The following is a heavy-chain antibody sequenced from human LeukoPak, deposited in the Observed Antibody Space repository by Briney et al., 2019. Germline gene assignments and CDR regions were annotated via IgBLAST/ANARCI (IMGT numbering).Heavy chain of an antibody. D-gene: IGHD4-17*01. CDR3: ARDREIDYGVYYFDY. Sequence: GGSLRLSCAASGFTFSSYAMHWVRQAPGKGLEWVAVISYDGSNKYYADSVKGRFTISRDNSKNTLYLQMNSLRAEDTAVYYCARDREIDYGVYYFDYWGQGTLVTVSS. V-gene: IGHV3-30-3*01. CDR2: ISYDGSNK. CDR1: GFTFSSYA. J-gene: IGHJ4*02.